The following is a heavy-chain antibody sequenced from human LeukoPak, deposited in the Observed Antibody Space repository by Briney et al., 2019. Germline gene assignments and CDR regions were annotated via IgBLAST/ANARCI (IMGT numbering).Heavy chain of an antibody. CDR3: ATHYYSSGYYYGWWRTIDY. Sequence: GGSLRLSCAASGSTFSSYEMNWVRQAPGKGLEWVSYISSSGSTIYYADSVKGRFTISRDNAKNSLYLQMNSLSAEDTAVYYCATHYYSSGYYYGWWRTIDYWGQGTLVTVSS. CDR2: ISSSGSTI. D-gene: IGHD3-22*01. CDR1: GSTFSSYE. J-gene: IGHJ4*02. V-gene: IGHV3-48*03.